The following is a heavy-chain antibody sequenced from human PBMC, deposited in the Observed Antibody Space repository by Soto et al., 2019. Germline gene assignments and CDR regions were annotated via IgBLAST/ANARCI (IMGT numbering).Heavy chain of an antibody. J-gene: IGHJ6*03. CDR2: IKSKTDGGTT. CDR3: TTDNYWVREYSGYEYYYYYMDV. Sequence: GGSLRLSCAASGFTFSNAWMSWVRQAPGKGLEWVGRIKSKTDGGTTDYAAPVKGRFTISRDDSKNTLYLQMNSLKTEDTAVYYCTTDNYWVREYSGYEYYYYYMDVWGKGTTVTVSS. D-gene: IGHD5-12*01. CDR1: GFTFSNAW. V-gene: IGHV3-15*01.